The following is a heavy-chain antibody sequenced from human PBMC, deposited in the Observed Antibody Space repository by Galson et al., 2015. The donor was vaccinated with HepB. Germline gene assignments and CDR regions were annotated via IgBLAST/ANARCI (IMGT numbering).Heavy chain of an antibody. V-gene: IGHV4-4*07. Sequence: SETLSLTCTVSGGSISSYYWSWIRQPAGKGLEWIGRIYTSGSTNYNPSLKSRVTMSVDTSKNQFSLKLSSVTAADTAVYYCARVGDGNGSGSLGYYYYYGMDVWGQGTTVTVSS. D-gene: IGHD3-22*01. CDR1: GGSISSYY. CDR2: IYTSGST. J-gene: IGHJ6*02. CDR3: ARVGDGNGSGSLGYYYYYGMDV.